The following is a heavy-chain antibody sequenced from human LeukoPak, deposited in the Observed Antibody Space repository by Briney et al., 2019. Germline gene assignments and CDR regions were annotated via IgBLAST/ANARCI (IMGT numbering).Heavy chain of an antibody. CDR2: IYDSGST. CDR1: GGSISNYY. Sequence: SETLSLTCTVSGGSISNYYWSWIRQPPGKGLEWIGYIYDSGSTNYNPSLKSRVTISVDTSKNQFSLKLNSVTAADTAVYYCARERMSSSCLDYWGQGTLVTVSS. CDR3: ARERMSSSCLDY. V-gene: IGHV4-59*01. D-gene: IGHD6-13*01. J-gene: IGHJ4*02.